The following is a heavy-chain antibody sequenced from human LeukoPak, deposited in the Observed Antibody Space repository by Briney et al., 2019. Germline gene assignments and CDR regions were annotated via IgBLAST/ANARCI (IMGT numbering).Heavy chain of an antibody. Sequence: PGGSLRLSCAASGFIFSDHYMDWVRQAPGKGLEWVGRSRNKANRFTIEYAASVKGRFTISRDDSKNSLYLQMNSLKTEDTAVYYCVRLDCSGGKCYHFDHWGQGTLVTVSS. J-gene: IGHJ4*02. D-gene: IGHD2-15*01. CDR1: GFIFSDHY. CDR2: SRNKANRFTI. CDR3: VRLDCSGGKCYHFDH. V-gene: IGHV3-72*01.